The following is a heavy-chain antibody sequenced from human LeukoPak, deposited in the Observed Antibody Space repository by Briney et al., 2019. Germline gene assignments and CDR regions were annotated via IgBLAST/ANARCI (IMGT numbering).Heavy chain of an antibody. CDR1: APTFSNFE. CDR2: ISHSGKTI. D-gene: IGHD4-11*01. J-gene: IGHJ6*03. Sequence: GGSLRLSCAASAPTFSNFEMNWVRQAPGKGLEWVSYISHSGKTIYYANSVKGRFTISRDNAKNSLYLQMNSLRAEDTAVYYCARGVPKTSYYYYYMDVWGKGTTVTVSS. V-gene: IGHV3-48*03. CDR3: ARGVPKTSYYYYYMDV.